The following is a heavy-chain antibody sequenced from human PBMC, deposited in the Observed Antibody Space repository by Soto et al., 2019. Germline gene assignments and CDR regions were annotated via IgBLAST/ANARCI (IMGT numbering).Heavy chain of an antibody. CDR3: ARKPIYHFFAGYYSVDY. D-gene: IGHD3-9*01. CDR2: INHSGTT. V-gene: IGHV4-34*01. CDR1: GGSFSDYY. J-gene: IGHJ4*02. Sequence: QVQLRQWGAGLLKPSETLSLTCAVFGGSFSDYYWTWIRQPPGKGLEWIGEINHSGTTSYNPSLKSPLTRSVDTSNNQVSLKRSSVTAADTAVYYCARKPIYHFFAGYYSVDYWGQGTLVTVSS.